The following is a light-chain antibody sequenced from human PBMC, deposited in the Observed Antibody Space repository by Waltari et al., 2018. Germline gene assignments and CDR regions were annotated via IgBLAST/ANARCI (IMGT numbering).Light chain of an antibody. Sequence: DIRMTQSPSTLSASIGDRVTITCRASRSITTWLAWYQQKPGKAPKLLIHTASRLESGVPSRFSGSGSGTDFTLTISSLQPDDFATYYCQQYASYWYTFGQGTKL. CDR2: TAS. V-gene: IGKV1-5*03. J-gene: IGKJ2*01. CDR1: RSITTW. CDR3: QQYASYWYT.